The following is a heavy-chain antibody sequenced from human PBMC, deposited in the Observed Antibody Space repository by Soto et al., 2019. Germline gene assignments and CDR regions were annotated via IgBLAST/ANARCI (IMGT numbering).Heavy chain of an antibody. J-gene: IGHJ6*02. CDR3: ARSSLIGAAGTDTDYCYYSMHV. CDR2: IKHDGSEK. V-gene: IGHV3-7*05. Sequence: EVQLVESGGGLVQPGGSLRLSCAASGFTFSSYWMSWVRQAPGKGLEWVANIKHDGSEKYYVDSVKGRFTISRDSAKNSLYLQMNSLRADEASVYYCARSSLIGAAGTDTDYCYYSMHVWGQGTTVTVSS. CDR1: GFTFSSYW. D-gene: IGHD6-13*01.